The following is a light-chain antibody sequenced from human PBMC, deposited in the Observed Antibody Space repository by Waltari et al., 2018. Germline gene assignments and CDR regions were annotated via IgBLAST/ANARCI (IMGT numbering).Light chain of an antibody. J-gene: IGKJ1*01. CDR3: QNHERLPAT. Sequence: EVVLTQSPGTLSLSPGERATLACRASQSVSSFLAWYQQKPGQAPRLLIYHASNRATGIPDGFSGSGSGTDFSLTISRLEPEDFAVYYCQNHERLPATFGQGTKVEI. V-gene: IGKV3-20*01. CDR2: HAS. CDR1: QSVSSF.